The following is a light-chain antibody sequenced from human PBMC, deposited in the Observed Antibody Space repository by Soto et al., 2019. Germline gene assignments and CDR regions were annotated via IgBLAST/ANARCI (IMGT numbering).Light chain of an antibody. J-gene: IGKJ1*01. Sequence: EIVLTQSPGTLSLSPGERATLSCRASQSISGTFLAWYQHKPGQAPRVLIYGASRRATGIPDRFSGSGSGIDFSLSISTLEPESLALYHSQEYDIGWTFGQGTKVEMK. CDR3: QEYDIGWT. CDR1: QSISGTF. CDR2: GAS. V-gene: IGKV3-20*01.